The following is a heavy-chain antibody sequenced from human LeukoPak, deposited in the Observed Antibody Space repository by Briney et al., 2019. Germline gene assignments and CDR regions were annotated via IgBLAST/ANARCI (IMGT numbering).Heavy chain of an antibody. CDR3: AKEPSTGELLPPYYFDY. CDR2: ISYDGSNK. Sequence: GGSLRLSCAASGFTFSSYGMHWVRQAPGKGLEWVAVISYDGSNKYYADSVKGRFTISRDNSKNTLYLQMNSLRAEDTAVYYCAKEPSTGELLPPYYFDYWGQGTLVTVSS. D-gene: IGHD1-26*01. J-gene: IGHJ4*02. V-gene: IGHV3-30*18. CDR1: GFTFSSYG.